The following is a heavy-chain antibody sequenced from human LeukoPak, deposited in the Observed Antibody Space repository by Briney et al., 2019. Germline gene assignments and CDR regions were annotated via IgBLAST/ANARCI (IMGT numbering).Heavy chain of an antibody. CDR3: ARDVSYSGSFP. J-gene: IGHJ5*02. V-gene: IGHV4-61*01. D-gene: IGHD1-26*01. Sequence: SETLSLTCSVSGCSVSSRSFYWSWIRQPPGKGLEWIGNIYYTGSTNYNPSLKSRVTISMDRSKNQFSLKLSSVTAADTAVYFCARDVSYSGSFPWGQGALVTVSS. CDR2: IYYTGST. CDR1: GCSVSSRSFY.